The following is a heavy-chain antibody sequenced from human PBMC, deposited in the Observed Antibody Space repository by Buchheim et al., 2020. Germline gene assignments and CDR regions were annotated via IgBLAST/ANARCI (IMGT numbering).Heavy chain of an antibody. Sequence: EVQLVESGGGLVQPGGSLRLSCAASGFTLSNYAMSWVRQAPGKGLEWVSSFSGSGDRTYYTDSVKGRFTISRDDSRNTLYLQINSLRAEDTAVYYCAKDLYASSSGYFDFWGQGTL. CDR3: AKDLYASSSGYFDF. J-gene: IGHJ4*02. CDR1: GFTLSNYA. CDR2: FSGSGDRT. V-gene: IGHV3-23*04. D-gene: IGHD6-6*01.